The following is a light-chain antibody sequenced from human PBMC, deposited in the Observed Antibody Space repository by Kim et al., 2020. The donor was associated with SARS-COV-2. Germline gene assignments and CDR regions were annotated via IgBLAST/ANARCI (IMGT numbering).Light chain of an antibody. CDR3: SSYIPGRSGF. J-gene: IGLJ2*01. Sequence: QSALTQPASVSGSPGQSITISCTGTSSDIGSNDYVSWFQQHPGKAPKVMIYDVSNRPSGVSNRFSGSKSGNTASLTISGLQAEDEADYYCSSYIPGRSGFFGGGTQLTVL. V-gene: IGLV2-14*03. CDR1: SSDIGSNDY. CDR2: DVS.